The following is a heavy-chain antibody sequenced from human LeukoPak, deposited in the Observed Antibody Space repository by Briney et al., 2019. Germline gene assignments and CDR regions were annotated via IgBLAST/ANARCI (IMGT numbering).Heavy chain of an antibody. CDR2: ISHDGSVT. D-gene: IGHD5-12*01. Sequence: PGGSLRLSCGASGFIFGRYVMHWVRQPPGKGLEWVSRISHDGSVTNYADSVKGRFTVSRDNAKNTVYLQLNTVRVEDTAVYYCARDSGYSGYENYMDVWGKGTTVTVSS. CDR3: ARDSGYSGYENYMDV. J-gene: IGHJ6*03. CDR1: GFIFGRYV. V-gene: IGHV3-74*01.